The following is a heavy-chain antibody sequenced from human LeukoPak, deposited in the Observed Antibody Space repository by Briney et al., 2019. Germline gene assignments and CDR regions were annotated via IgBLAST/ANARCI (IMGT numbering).Heavy chain of an antibody. CDR1: GFTFSSYS. D-gene: IGHD6-19*01. V-gene: IGHV3-21*01. J-gene: IGHJ4*02. CDR2: ISSSSSYI. CDR3: ARVNVAVAGIDY. Sequence: GGSLRLSCAASGFTFSSYSMNWVRQAPGKGLEWVSSISSSSSYIYYADSVKGRFTISRDNAKNSLYLQMNSLRAEDTAVYYRARVNVAVAGIDYWGQGTLVTVSS.